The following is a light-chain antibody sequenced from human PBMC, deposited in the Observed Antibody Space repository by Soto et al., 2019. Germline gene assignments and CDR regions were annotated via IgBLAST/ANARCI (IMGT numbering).Light chain of an antibody. CDR3: QQYSDWPTT. Sequence: EIVVTQSPATLSVSPGERATLSCRASQSVSSNLAWYQQKPGQAPRLLINGASTRATGIPARFSGSGSGTEFSLTISSLQSEDFAVYYCQQYSDWPTTFGQGPKVDIK. CDR1: QSVSSN. V-gene: IGKV3-15*01. CDR2: GAS. J-gene: IGKJ1*01.